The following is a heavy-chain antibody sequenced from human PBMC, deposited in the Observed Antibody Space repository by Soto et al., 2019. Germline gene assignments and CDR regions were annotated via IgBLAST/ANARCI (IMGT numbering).Heavy chain of an antibody. V-gene: IGHV4-31*03. Sequence: PSQTRPRTCIVSGNSIGGGVHYWNWIRQHPEKGLEWIGYIYYSGSTHYNPSLRSRLRISLGTSKNQFFLRLTSVTAADTARYYCARDQALAPTVWGYWGQGIQVTVSS. CDR3: ARDQALAPTVWGY. D-gene: IGHD7-27*01. J-gene: IGHJ4*02. CDR1: GNSIGGGVHY. CDR2: IYYSGST.